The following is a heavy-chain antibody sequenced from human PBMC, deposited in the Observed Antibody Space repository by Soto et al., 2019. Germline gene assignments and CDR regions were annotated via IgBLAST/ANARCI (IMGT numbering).Heavy chain of an antibody. J-gene: IGHJ6*02. CDR3: ARLGWELPDYYYYYGMDV. CDR2: IIPIFGTA. D-gene: IGHD1-26*01. Sequence: SVKVSCKASGGTFSSYAMSWVRQAPGQGLEWMGGIIPIFGTANYAQKFQGRVTITADESTRTAYMELSSLRSEDTAVYYCARLGWELPDYYYYYGMDVWGQGTTVTVSS. CDR1: GGTFSSYA. V-gene: IGHV1-69*13.